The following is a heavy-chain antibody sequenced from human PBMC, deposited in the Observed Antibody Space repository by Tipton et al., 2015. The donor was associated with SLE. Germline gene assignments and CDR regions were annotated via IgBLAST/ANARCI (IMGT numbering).Heavy chain of an antibody. CDR3: ARDGGMDAIDI. D-gene: IGHD3-16*01. CDR1: GFTFSSYA. J-gene: IGHJ3*02. Sequence: SLRLSCAASGFTFSSYAMHWVRQAPGKGLEWVAVISYDGSNKYYAESVKGRFTISRDNSKNTLYLQMNSLRAEDTAVYYCARDGGMDAIDIWGQGAMVTVSS. V-gene: IGHV3-30*04. CDR2: ISYDGSNK.